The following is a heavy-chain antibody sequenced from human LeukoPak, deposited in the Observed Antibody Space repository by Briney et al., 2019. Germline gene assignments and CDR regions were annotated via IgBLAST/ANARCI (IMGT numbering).Heavy chain of an antibody. V-gene: IGHV3-21*04. J-gene: IGHJ4*02. D-gene: IGHD3-9*01. Sequence: GGTLRLSCAASGFTFSSYSMKWVRQAPGKGLKWVSSISSSSSCMYCADSVKGRVTISRDNAKNSLYLQMNRLRAEDTAVYYCAREMYDILTGYSDYWGQGTLVTVSS. CDR1: GFTFSSYS. CDR3: AREMYDILTGYSDY. CDR2: ISSSSSCM.